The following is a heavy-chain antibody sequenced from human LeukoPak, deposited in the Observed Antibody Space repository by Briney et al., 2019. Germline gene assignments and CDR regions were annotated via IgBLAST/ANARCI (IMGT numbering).Heavy chain of an antibody. Sequence: GGSLRLSCAASGFTFSSYAMHWVRQAPGKGLEWVAVISYDGSNKYYADSVKGRFTISRDNSKNTLYLQMNSLRAEDTAVYYCAKVIGYGDSFDYWGQGTLVTVSS. V-gene: IGHV3-30*04. J-gene: IGHJ4*02. CDR3: AKVIGYGDSFDY. CDR1: GFTFSSYA. CDR2: ISYDGSNK. D-gene: IGHD4-17*01.